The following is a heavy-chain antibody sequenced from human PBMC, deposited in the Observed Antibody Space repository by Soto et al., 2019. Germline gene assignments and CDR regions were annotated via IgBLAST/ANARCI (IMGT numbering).Heavy chain of an antibody. CDR1: VGSISSYY. D-gene: IGHD6-13*01. Sequence: SETLSLTCTVSVGSISSYYWSWIRQPPGKGLEWIGYIYYSGSTNYNPSLKSRVTISVDTSKNQFSLKLSSVTAADTAVYYCARDPRYSSSWHYGMDVWGQGTTVTVSS. J-gene: IGHJ6*02. CDR3: ARDPRYSSSWHYGMDV. CDR2: IYYSGST. V-gene: IGHV4-59*01.